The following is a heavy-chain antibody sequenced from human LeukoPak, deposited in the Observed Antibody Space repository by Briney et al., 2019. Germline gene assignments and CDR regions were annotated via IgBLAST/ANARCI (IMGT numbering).Heavy chain of an antibody. CDR3: ARFYYDCVWGSYRYTQFDY. Sequence: PGGSLRLSCAASGFTFSDYYMSWIRQAPGKGLEWVSYISSSSSYTNYADSVKGRFTISRDNAKNSLYLQMNSLRAEDTAVYYCARFYYDCVWGSYRYTQFDYWGQGTLVTVSS. D-gene: IGHD3-16*02. V-gene: IGHV3-11*06. CDR2: ISSSSSYT. CDR1: GFTFSDYY. J-gene: IGHJ4*02.